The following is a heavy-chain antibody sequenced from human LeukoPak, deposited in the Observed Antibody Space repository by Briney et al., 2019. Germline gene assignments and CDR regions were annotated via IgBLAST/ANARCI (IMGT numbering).Heavy chain of an antibody. J-gene: IGHJ3*02. Sequence: SETLSLTCTVSVGSISSYYWSLIRQPPGKGLEWIEYIYYSGSTNYNPSLKSRVTISVDTSKNQFSLKLSSVTAADTAVYYCARHPAAGTETFDIWGQGTMVTVSS. CDR3: ARHPAAGTETFDI. V-gene: IGHV4-59*08. CDR2: IYYSGST. CDR1: VGSISSYY. D-gene: IGHD6-19*01.